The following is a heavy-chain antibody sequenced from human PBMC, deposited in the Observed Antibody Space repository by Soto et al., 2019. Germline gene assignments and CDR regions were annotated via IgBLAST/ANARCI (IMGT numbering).Heavy chain of an antibody. CDR2: ASHSNGAT. CDR1: GYIFPTFG. V-gene: IGHV1-18*01. CDR3: ARDLVGATGFDP. J-gene: IGHJ5*02. D-gene: IGHD2-21*02. Sequence: QVQLVQSGAEVKKPGASVKVSCKASGYIFPTFGISWVRPAPGQGPEWMGWASHSNGATKYAHHRLGRVTMTADTSTRTGYRELRSVTADDTDGYYCARDLVGATGFDPWGQGTLVTVSS.